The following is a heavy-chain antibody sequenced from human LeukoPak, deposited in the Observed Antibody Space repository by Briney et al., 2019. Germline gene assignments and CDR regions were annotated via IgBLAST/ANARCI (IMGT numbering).Heavy chain of an antibody. CDR3: ARLGSSYLSYYGTDV. Sequence: SETLSLTCTVSGDPTSSNRYYWGWIRQPPGEGLEWIGTIFYSGSTYYNPSLKSRVTISVDTSKKQFSLRLSSATAADTAVYYCARLGSSYLSYYGTDVWGQGTTVTVSS. D-gene: IGHD5-18*01. J-gene: IGHJ6*02. CDR2: IFYSGST. V-gene: IGHV4-39*01. CDR1: GDPTSSNRYY.